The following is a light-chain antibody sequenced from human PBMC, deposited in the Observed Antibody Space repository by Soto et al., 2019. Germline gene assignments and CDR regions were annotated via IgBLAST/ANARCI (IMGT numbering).Light chain of an antibody. Sequence: EIMMTQSPATLSVSPGERATLSCRASQSVRNSLAWYQQKPGQAPRLLIYYASTRATGIPARFSGSGSGTEFTLTISSLQSEDFALYYCQQYNNWPPITFGQGTRLEI. CDR1: QSVRNS. J-gene: IGKJ5*01. CDR2: YAS. V-gene: IGKV3-15*01. CDR3: QQYNNWPPIT.